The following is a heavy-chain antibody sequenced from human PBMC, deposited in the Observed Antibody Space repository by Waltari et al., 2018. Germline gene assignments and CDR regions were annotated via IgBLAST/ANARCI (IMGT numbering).Heavy chain of an antibody. CDR1: GFTFSSYS. D-gene: IGHD1-26*01. CDR3: ARDLTIVGATHGAFDI. CDR2: ISSSSSYR. V-gene: IGHV3-21*01. Sequence: EVQLVESGGGLVKPGGSLRLSCAASGFTFSSYSMNWVRQAPGKGLEWVSSISSSSSYRYYADSVKGRFTISRDNAKNSLYLQMNSLRAEDTAVYYCARDLTIVGATHGAFDIWGQGTMVTVSS. J-gene: IGHJ3*02.